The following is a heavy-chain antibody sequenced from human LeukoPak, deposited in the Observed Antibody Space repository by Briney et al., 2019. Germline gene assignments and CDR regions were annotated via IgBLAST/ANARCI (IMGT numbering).Heavy chain of an antibody. Sequence: GTSVKVSCKASGGTFSSYAISWVRQAPGQGLEWMGGIIPIFGTANYAQKFQGRVTITADESTSTAYMELSSLRSEDTAVYYCARDFWYYGSGSYYNVLDYWGQGTLVTVSS. CDR2: IIPIFGTA. CDR1: GGTFSSYA. CDR3: ARDFWYYGSGSYYNVLDY. D-gene: IGHD3-10*01. J-gene: IGHJ4*02. V-gene: IGHV1-69*13.